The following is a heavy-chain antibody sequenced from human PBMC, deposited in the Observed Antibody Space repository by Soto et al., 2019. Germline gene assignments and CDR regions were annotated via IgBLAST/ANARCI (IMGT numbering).Heavy chain of an antibody. J-gene: IGHJ4*02. D-gene: IGHD3-16*01. CDR3: ARQGENDYFDF. Sequence: QVQLQESGPGLVKPSETLSLTRTVSSGSINKYCWSWIRQPPGKELEWIGYICDSGSTNYNPSLTSRVTMSVDTSKNQFSLNLSSMTAADTAIYYCARQGENDYFDFWGQGALVTVSS. CDR2: ICDSGST. V-gene: IGHV4-59*08. CDR1: SGSINKYC.